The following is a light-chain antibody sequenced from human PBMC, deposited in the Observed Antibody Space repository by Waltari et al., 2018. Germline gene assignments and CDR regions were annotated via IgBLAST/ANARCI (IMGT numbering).Light chain of an antibody. CDR3: QQYSSAPPWT. V-gene: IGKV4-1*01. CDR1: QSVLYSSTNKNF. CDR2: WAA. Sequence: DIVMTQSPDSLAVSLGERATINCKSSQSVLYSSTNKNFLSWYQQKHGQPPKLLIYWAATRESGVPDRFSGSGSGTDFTLTISSLQAEDVAVYYCQQYSSAPPWTFGQGTKVEIK. J-gene: IGKJ1*01.